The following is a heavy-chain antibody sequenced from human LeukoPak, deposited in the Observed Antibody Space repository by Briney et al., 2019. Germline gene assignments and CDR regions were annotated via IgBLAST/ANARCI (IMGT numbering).Heavy chain of an antibody. CDR3: ARDSASCRGCAFDI. CDR2: ISSSGSTI. J-gene: IGHJ3*02. CDR1: GFTFSDYY. Sequence: GGSLRLSCAASGFTFSDYYMSWIRQAPGKGLEWVSYISSSGSTIYYADSVKGRFTISRDNAMNFLYLQLNSLRVDDTAVYYCARDSASCRGCAFDIWGQGTVVTVSS. D-gene: IGHD2-2*01. V-gene: IGHV3-11*04.